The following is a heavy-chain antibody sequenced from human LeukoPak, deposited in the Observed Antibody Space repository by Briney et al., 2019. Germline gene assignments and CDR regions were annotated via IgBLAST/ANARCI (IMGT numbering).Heavy chain of an antibody. V-gene: IGHV4-4*07. CDR2: VFPSGST. J-gene: IGHJ4*02. CDR3: ARDRSAGSWYYFDS. D-gene: IGHD6-13*01. CDR1: GGSINSYY. Sequence: PSDTLSLTCTVSGGSINSYYWSWIRQPAGKGLEWIGRVFPSGSTNYNPSLNSRITMSISPSKAQSSLRLTSVTAADPAVYYCARDRSAGSWYYFDSWGQGVLVTVSS.